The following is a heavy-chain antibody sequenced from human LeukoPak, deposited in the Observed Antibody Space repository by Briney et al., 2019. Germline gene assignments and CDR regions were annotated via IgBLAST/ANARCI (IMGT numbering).Heavy chain of an antibody. Sequence: VSVKVSCKASGYTFTGYYMHWVRQAPGQGLEWMGRINPNSGGTNYAQKFQGRVTMTRDTSISTAYLELSRLRSDDTAVYYCASPTVTPFYYYGMDVWGQGTTVTVSS. J-gene: IGHJ6*02. D-gene: IGHD4-17*01. CDR2: INPNSGGT. CDR3: ASPTVTPFYYYGMDV. CDR1: GYTFTGYY. V-gene: IGHV1-2*06.